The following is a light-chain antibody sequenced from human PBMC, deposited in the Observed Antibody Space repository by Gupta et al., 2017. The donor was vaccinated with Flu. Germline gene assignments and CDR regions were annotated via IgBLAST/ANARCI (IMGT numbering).Light chain of an antibody. Sequence: QLVLTPVPSASASLGASVKLTCTLSSGHSTYAVAWHQQQPERGPRYLMKINSDGSHRKGDGIPDRFSGSISGAERYLTISSLQSDDEADYYCQTWGTGIRVFGGGTRLTVL. V-gene: IGLV4-69*01. CDR1: SGHSTYA. CDR3: QTWGTGIRV. CDR2: INSDGSH. J-gene: IGLJ3*02.